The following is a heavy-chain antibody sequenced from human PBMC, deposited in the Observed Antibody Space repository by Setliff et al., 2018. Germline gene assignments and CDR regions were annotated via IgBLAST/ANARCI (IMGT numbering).Heavy chain of an antibody. Sequence: PSETLSLTCAVSGDSISSRDHYWGFIRQHPGRGLEWIGYVHYSGSLYYNPSLNNRITISVDTPKNQFSLKLTSVTAADTAVYYCARDRYYGSGSYYNYFDKWGQGSLVTVSS. J-gene: IGHJ4*02. V-gene: IGHV4-31*11. D-gene: IGHD3-10*01. CDR1: GDSISSRDHY. CDR3: ARDRYYGSGSYYNYFDK. CDR2: VHYSGSL.